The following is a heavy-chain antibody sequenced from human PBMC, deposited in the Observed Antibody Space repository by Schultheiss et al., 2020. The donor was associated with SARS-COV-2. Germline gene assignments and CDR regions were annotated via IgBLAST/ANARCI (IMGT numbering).Heavy chain of an antibody. Sequence: GESLKISCAASGFTFSSHWMHWVRHAPGKGLEWVSAISGSGGSTYYADSVKGRFTISRDNSKNTLSLQMNSLRAEDTAVYSCARSLGAYYYYGMDVWGQGTTVTVSS. CDR2: ISGSGGST. CDR1: GFTFSSHW. D-gene: IGHD3-16*01. J-gene: IGHJ6*02. V-gene: IGHV3-23*01. CDR3: ARSLGAYYYYGMDV.